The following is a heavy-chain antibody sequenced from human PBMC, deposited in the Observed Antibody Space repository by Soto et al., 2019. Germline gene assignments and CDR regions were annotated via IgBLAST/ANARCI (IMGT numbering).Heavy chain of an antibody. CDR2: TYYRSKWYN. V-gene: IGHV6-1*01. CDR3: VRLIGNSWLDF. Sequence: QVQLQQSEPGLVKPSQTLSLTCAISGDSVSSSSVTWHWIRQSPSRGLEWLGRTYYRSKWYNDYAESVKSRITINPDTSKNQFSLHLNSVTPEDTAVYYCVRLIGNSWLDFWGQGTLVTVSS. D-gene: IGHD1-26*01. J-gene: IGHJ5*01. CDR1: GDSVSSSSVT.